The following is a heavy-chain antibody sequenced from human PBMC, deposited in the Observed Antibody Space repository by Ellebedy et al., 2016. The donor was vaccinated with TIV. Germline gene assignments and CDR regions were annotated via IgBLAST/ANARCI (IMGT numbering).Heavy chain of an antibody. Sequence: SLKISXAASGFTFDDYAMHWVRQAPGKGLEWVSGISWNSGSIGYADSVKGRFTISRDNAKNSLYLQMNSLRAEDTALYYCSTMVRGPGYAFDIWGQGTMVTVSS. D-gene: IGHD3-10*01. V-gene: IGHV3-9*01. CDR2: ISWNSGSI. CDR1: GFTFDDYA. J-gene: IGHJ3*02. CDR3: STMVRGPGYAFDI.